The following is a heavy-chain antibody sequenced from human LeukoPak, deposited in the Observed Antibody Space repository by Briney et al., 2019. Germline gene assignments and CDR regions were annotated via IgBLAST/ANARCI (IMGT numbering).Heavy chain of an antibody. D-gene: IGHD2-8*01. Sequence: GGSLRLSCAASGFTFSSYAVSWVRQAPGKGLEWVSSISGSGGSTYSADSVKGRFTISRDNSKNTLYLQMNSLRAEDTALYYCAKDRSCTNDICHGDFDYWGQGTLVTVPS. CDR1: GFTFSSYA. J-gene: IGHJ4*02. CDR2: ISGSGGST. CDR3: AKDRSCTNDICHGDFDY. V-gene: IGHV3-23*01.